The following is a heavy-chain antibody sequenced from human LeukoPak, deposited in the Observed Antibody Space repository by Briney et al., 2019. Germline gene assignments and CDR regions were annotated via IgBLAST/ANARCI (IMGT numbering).Heavy chain of an antibody. Sequence: SDTLSLTCTVSGGSISSYTNYWGWIRQPPGKGLEWIATVCYTGGTYYNPSLKSRVTISIDTSRNHFSLKLTSVIAADTAMYYCVSNSSSSPWFDPWGQGTLVTVSS. J-gene: IGHJ5*02. CDR3: VSNSSSSPWFDP. CDR1: GGSISSYTNY. D-gene: IGHD6-6*01. V-gene: IGHV4-39*02. CDR2: VCYTGGT.